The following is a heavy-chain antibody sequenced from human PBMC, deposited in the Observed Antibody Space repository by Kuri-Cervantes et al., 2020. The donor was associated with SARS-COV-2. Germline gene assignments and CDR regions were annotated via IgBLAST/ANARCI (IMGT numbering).Heavy chain of an antibody. J-gene: IGHJ5*02. Sequence: CTVSGGSISSYYWSWIRQPAGKGLEWIGRIYTSGSTNYNPSLKSRVTMSVDTSKNQFSLKLSSVTAADTAVYYCASEQPSRYCSSTSCYTWGQGTLVTVSS. CDR1: GGSISSYY. V-gene: IGHV4-4*07. D-gene: IGHD2-2*02. CDR2: IYTSGST. CDR3: ASEQPSRYCSSTSCYT.